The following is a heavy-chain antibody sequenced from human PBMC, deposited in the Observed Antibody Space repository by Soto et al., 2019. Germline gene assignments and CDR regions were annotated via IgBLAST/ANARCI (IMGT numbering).Heavy chain of an antibody. CDR3: ARDRDTAYFDY. Sequence: PGGSMMLSCAASGFTFSSYVIHWVRQAPGKGLEWVAVISYDGSNKYYADSVKGRFTISRDNSKNTLYLQMNSLRAEDTAVYYCARDRDTAYFDYWGQGTLVTVSS. V-gene: IGHV3-30*03. CDR2: ISYDGSNK. D-gene: IGHD5-18*01. J-gene: IGHJ4*02. CDR1: GFTFSSYV.